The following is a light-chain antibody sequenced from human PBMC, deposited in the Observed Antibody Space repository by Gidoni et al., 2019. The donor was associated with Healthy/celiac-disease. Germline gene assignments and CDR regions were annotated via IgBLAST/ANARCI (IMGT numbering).Light chain of an antibody. J-gene: IGLJ2*01. V-gene: IGLV2-14*03. CDR2: DVS. Sequence: QSALTQPASVSGSPGQSITISCTGTSSDVGGYNSVSWYQQHPGKAPKLMIYDVSNRPSGGANRFSGSKSGNTASLTISGLQAEDEADYYCSSYTSSSTPYVVFGGGTKLTVL. CDR1: SSDVGGYNS. CDR3: SSYTSSSTPYVV.